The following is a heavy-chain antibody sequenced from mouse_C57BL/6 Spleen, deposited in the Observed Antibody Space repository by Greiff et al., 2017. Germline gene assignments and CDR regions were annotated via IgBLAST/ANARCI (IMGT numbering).Heavy chain of an antibody. CDR1: GYTFTSYW. V-gene: IGHV1-64*01. CDR2: IHPNSGST. Sequence: QVQLQQPGAELVKPGASVKLSCKASGYTFTSYWMHWVKQRPGQGLEWIGMIHPNSGSTNYNEKFKSKATLTVDKSSSTAYMQLSSLTSEDSAVYYCAKMEDYDVSYFDVWGTGTTVTVSS. J-gene: IGHJ1*03. D-gene: IGHD2-4*01. CDR3: AKMEDYDVSYFDV.